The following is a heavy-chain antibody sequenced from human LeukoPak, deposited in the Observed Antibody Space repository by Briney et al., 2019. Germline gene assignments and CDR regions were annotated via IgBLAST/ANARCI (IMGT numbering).Heavy chain of an antibody. V-gene: IGHV4-59*01. Sequence: SETLSLTCTVSGGSISSYYWSWIRQPPGKGLEWIGYIYYSGSTNYNPSLKSRVTISVDTSKNQFSLKLSSVTAADTAVYYCARTAARRWPSYYMDVWGKGTTVTVSS. CDR3: ARTAARRWPSYYMDV. D-gene: IGHD6-6*01. J-gene: IGHJ6*03. CDR2: IYYSGST. CDR1: GGSISSYY.